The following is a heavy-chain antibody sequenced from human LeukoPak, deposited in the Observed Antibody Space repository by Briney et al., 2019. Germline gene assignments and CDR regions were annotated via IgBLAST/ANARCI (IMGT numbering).Heavy chain of an antibody. CDR1: GYTFTSYG. CDR3: ARYSYYYDSSGYCPFAFDI. CDR2: ISAYNGNT. J-gene: IGHJ3*02. D-gene: IGHD3-22*01. V-gene: IGHV1-18*01. Sequence: ASVKVSCKASGYTFTSYGISWVRQAPGQGLEWMGWISAYNGNTNYAQKLQGRVTMTTDTSTSTAYMELRSLRSDDTAVYYCARYSYYYDSSGYCPFAFDIWGQGTMVTVSS.